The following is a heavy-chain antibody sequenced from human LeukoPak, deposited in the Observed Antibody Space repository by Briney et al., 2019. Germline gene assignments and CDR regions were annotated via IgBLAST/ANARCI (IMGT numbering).Heavy chain of an antibody. J-gene: IGHJ6*02. D-gene: IGHD4-17*01. CDR1: GFTFSSYA. V-gene: IGHV3-30*04. Sequence: QAGGSLRLSCAASGFTFSSYAMHWVRQAPGKGLEWVAVISYDGSNKYYADSVKGRFTISRDNSKNTLYLQMNSLRAEDTAVYYCARDMGTTVTTYYYYGMDVWGRGTTVTVSS. CDR2: ISYDGSNK. CDR3: ARDMGTTVTTYYYYGMDV.